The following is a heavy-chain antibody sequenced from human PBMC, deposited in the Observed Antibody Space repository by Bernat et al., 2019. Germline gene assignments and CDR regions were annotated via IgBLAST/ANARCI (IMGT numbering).Heavy chain of an antibody. D-gene: IGHD3-9*01. J-gene: IGHJ4*02. V-gene: IGHV3-11*06. CDR1: GFTFSDYY. CDR3: AREGPRRDWLSQNDFDY. Sequence: QVQLVESGGGLVKPGGSLRLSCAASGFTFSDYYMSWIRQAPGKGLEWVSYISSSSSYTNYADSVKGRFTISRDNAKNSLYLQMNSLRAEDTAVYYCAREGPRRDWLSQNDFDYWGQGTLVTVSS. CDR2: ISSSSSYT.